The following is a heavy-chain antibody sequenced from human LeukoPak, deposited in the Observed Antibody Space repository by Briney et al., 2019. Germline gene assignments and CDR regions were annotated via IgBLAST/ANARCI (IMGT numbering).Heavy chain of an antibody. V-gene: IGHV3-23*01. CDR2: ISGSGGST. CDR1: GFTFSSYA. CDR3: AKDIRRGYCSSTSCYGSYFDY. J-gene: IGHJ4*02. D-gene: IGHD2-2*01. Sequence: PGGSLRLSCAASGFTFSSYAMSWVRQAPGKGLEWVSAISGSGGSTYYADSVKGRFTISRDNSKNTLYLQMNSLRAEDTAVYYCAKDIRRGYCSSTSCYGSYFDYWGQGTLVTVSS.